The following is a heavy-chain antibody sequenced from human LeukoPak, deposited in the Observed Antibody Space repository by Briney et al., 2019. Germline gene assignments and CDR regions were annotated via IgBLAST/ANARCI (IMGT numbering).Heavy chain of an antibody. CDR2: IYSGGST. CDR1: GFTVSSNY. CDR3: ARDRGIAAAGKYYYGMDV. D-gene: IGHD6-13*01. Sequence: GGSLRLSCAASGFTVSSNYMSWVRQAPGKGLEWVSVIYSGGSTYCADSVKGRFTISRDNSKNTLYLQVNSLRAEDTAVYYCARDRGIAAAGKYYYGMDVWGKGTRSPSPQ. V-gene: IGHV3-53*01. J-gene: IGHJ6*04.